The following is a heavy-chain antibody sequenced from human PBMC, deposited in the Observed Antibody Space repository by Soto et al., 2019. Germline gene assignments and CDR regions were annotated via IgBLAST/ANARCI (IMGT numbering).Heavy chain of an antibody. CDR3: VREVEYCTNGVCFRPFDY. CDR1: GFTFSSYS. J-gene: IGHJ4*02. Sequence: GGSLRLSCAASGFTFSSYSMNWVRQAPGKGLEWVSSISSSSSYIYYADSVKGRFTISRDNAKKSLYLQMNILRAEDTAVYYCVREVEYCTNGVCFRPFDYWGQGTLVTVSS. V-gene: IGHV3-21*01. D-gene: IGHD2-8*01. CDR2: ISSSSSYI.